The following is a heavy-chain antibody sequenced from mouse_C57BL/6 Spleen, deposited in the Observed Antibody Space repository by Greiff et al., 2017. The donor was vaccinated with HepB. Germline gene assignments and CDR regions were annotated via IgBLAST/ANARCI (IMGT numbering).Heavy chain of an antibody. V-gene: IGHV5-17*01. CDR2: ISSGSSTI. J-gene: IGHJ1*03. CDR1: GFTFSDYG. D-gene: IGHD1-1*01. CDR3: AVYYYGSRYFDV. Sequence: EVKVVESGGGLVKPGGSLKLSCAASGFTFSDYGMHWVRQAPEKGLEWVAYISSGSSTIYYADTVKGRFTISRDNAKNTLFLQMTSLRSEDTAMYYCAVYYYGSRYFDVWGTGTTVTVSS.